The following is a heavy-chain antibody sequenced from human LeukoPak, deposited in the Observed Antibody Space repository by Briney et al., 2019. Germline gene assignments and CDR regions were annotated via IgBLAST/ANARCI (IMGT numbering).Heavy chain of an antibody. CDR3: ARDVGLMVYAFDY. CDR1: GFTFSSFS. Sequence: GGSLRLSCAASGFTFSSFSMNWVCQAPGKGLEWVSSISTSSSYIYYADSVKGRFTISRDNAKKSLYLEMNSLRAEDTAVYYCARDVGLMVYAFDYWGQGILVTVSS. V-gene: IGHV3-21*01. CDR2: ISTSSSYI. D-gene: IGHD2-8*01. J-gene: IGHJ4*02.